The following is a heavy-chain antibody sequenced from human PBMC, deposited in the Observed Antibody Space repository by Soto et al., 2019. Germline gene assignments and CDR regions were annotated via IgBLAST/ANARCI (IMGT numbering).Heavy chain of an antibody. CDR1: GLTVSRNY. J-gene: IGHJ6*02. Sequence: GGSLRLSCAASGLTVSRNYMSWVRKAPGKGLEWVSVLYTGGRTEYADSVKGRFTISRDNSKNTLNLQMNSLRAEDTAVYYCARVWETYHYVMDVWGQGTTVTVSS. D-gene: IGHD1-26*01. CDR2: LYTGGRT. CDR3: ARVWETYHYVMDV. V-gene: IGHV3-53*01.